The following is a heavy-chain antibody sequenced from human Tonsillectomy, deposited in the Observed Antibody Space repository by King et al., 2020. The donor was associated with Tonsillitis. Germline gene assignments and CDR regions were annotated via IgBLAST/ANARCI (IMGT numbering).Heavy chain of an antibody. CDR3: AHAGYYDFWSGYYTGMNYYYYMDV. V-gene: IGHV2-5*02. J-gene: IGHJ6*03. CDR2: IYWDDDK. D-gene: IGHD3-3*01. CDR1: GFSLSTSGVG. Sequence: TLQESGPTLVKPTQTLTLTCTFSGFSLSTSGVGVGWIRQPPGKALEWLALIYWDDDKRYSPSLKSRLTITKDTSKNQVVLTMTNMDPVDTATYYCAHAGYYDFWSGYYTGMNYYYYMDVWGEGTTVTVSS.